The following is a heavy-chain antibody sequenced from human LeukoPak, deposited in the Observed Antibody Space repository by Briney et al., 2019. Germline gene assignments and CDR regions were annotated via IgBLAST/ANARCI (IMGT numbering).Heavy chain of an antibody. V-gene: IGHV1-18*01. Sequence: ASVNVSCTASGYTFTVFGISWVRQAPGQGLEWMGWITTKNGNTNYAQNLQGRVTMTTDTSTNTVYMELRSLRSDDTAVYFCVRDSLGGFCSSSDCVLGVYWGQGTLVTVSS. CDR1: GYTFTVFG. CDR3: VRDSLGGFCSSSDCVLGVY. J-gene: IGHJ4*02. D-gene: IGHD2-2*01. CDR2: ITTKNGNT.